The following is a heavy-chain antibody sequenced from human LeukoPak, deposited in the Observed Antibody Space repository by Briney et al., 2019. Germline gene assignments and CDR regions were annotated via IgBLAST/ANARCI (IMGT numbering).Heavy chain of an antibody. V-gene: IGHV1-18*04. D-gene: IGHD2-15*01. CDR2: ISTYNGNT. CDR1: GYTFTDYY. J-gene: IGHJ2*01. Sequence: ASVKVSCKASGYTFTDYYMHWVRQAPGQGLEWMGWISTYNGNTNYAQKFQGRVTLTTDTSTSTAFMDLRSLRSDDTAVYHCARVAIGSWYFDLWGRGTLVTVSS. CDR3: ARVAIGSWYFDL.